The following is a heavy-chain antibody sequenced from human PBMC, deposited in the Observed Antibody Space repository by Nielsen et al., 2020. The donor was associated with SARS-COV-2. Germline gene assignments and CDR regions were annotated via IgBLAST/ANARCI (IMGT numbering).Heavy chain of an antibody. CDR2: INTYNGIT. CDR1: GYTFHAYG. D-gene: IGHD1-26*01. Sequence: ASVKVSCKASGYTFHAYGITWVRQAPGLGLEWMAWINTYNGITYYAEKFRDRVTVTTDTPTTTAYLEMRSLRSDDTAVYFCAREEQWVIKDWGQGTLVTVSS. CDR3: AREEQWVIKD. J-gene: IGHJ4*02. V-gene: IGHV1-18*01.